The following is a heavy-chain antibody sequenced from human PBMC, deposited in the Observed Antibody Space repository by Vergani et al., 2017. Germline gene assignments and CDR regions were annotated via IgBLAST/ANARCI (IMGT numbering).Heavy chain of an antibody. D-gene: IGHD3-22*01. CDR1: GFTFSSYS. Sequence: EVQLVESGGGLVKPGGSLRLSCAASGFTFSSYSMNWVRQAPGKGLEWVSSISSSSSYIYYADSVKGLFTISRDNAKNSLYLQMNSLRAEDTAVYYCARDLCYYDSSGYYSCFFDYWGQGTLVTVSS. CDR2: ISSSSSYI. CDR3: ARDLCYYDSSGYYSCFFDY. J-gene: IGHJ4*02. V-gene: IGHV3-21*01.